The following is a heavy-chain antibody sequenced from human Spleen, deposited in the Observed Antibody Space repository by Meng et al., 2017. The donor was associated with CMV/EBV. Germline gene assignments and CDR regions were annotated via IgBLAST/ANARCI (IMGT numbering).Heavy chain of an antibody. Sequence: FTFSNYAMGWVRQAPGKGLEWVAGVGGSGDNTYYADSVRGRFAISRDNSKNTLYLQVNSLRVEDTAVYYCAKSHLPSGRIAGGRFDHWGQGTLVTVSS. J-gene: IGHJ4*02. V-gene: IGHV3-23*01. CDR2: VGGSGDNT. CDR3: AKSHLPSGRIAGGRFDH. CDR1: FTFSNYA. D-gene: IGHD1-26*01.